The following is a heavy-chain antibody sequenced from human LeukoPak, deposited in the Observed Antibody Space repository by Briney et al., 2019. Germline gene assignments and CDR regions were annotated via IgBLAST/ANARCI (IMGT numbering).Heavy chain of an antibody. V-gene: IGHV1-46*01. CDR2: INPSGGST. CDR1: GYTFTSYY. Sequence: ASVKVSCKASGYTFTSYYMHWVRQAPGQGLEWMGIINPSGGSTSYAQKFQGRVTMTRDMSTSTVYMELSSLRSEDTAVYYRARDGNEIRGLTFGGVIVDAYYMDVWGKGTTVTVSS. CDR3: ARDGNEIRGLTFGGVIVDAYYMDV. D-gene: IGHD3-16*02. J-gene: IGHJ6*03.